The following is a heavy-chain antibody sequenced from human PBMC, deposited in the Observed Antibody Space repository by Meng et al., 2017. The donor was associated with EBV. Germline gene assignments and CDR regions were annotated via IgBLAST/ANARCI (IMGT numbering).Heavy chain of an antibody. CDR2: FLPRLGAP. CDR3: ASESGRGYTPDY. V-gene: IGHV1-69*01. J-gene: IGHJ4*02. CDR1: GGPFRYYA. D-gene: IGHD3-10*01. Sequence: QVQLVQSAAEVKKPGPSVKVSCKTSGGPFRYYAISWVRQAPGQGLEWLGGFLPRLGAPNYAQKFHGRVKITADESTSTHYMDLSSLRSEDTAIYYCASESGRGYTPDYWGQGTLVTVSS.